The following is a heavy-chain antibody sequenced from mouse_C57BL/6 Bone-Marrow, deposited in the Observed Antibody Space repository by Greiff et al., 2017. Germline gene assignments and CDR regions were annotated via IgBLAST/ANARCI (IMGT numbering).Heavy chain of an antibody. Sequence: QVQLQQPGAELVMPGASVKLSCKASGYTFTSYWMHWVKQRPGQGLEWIGEIDPSDSYTNYNQKFKGKSTLTVDKSSSTAYMQLSSLTSEDSAVYYCARERDYGSSSYYFDYWGQGTTLTVSS. D-gene: IGHD1-1*01. J-gene: IGHJ2*01. CDR2: IDPSDSYT. CDR1: GYTFTSYW. V-gene: IGHV1-69*01. CDR3: ARERDYGSSSYYFDY.